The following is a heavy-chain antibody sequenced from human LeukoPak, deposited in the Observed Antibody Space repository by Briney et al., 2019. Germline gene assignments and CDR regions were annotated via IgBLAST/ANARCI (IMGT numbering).Heavy chain of an antibody. J-gene: IGHJ4*02. V-gene: IGHV4-59*08. D-gene: IGHD6-13*01. Sequence: SETLSLTCTVSGGSISSYYWSWIRQPPGKGLEWIGYIYYSGSTNYNPSLKSRVTISVDTSKNQFSLKLSSVTAADTAVYYCARTSSSWSSFDYWGQGTLVTVSS. CDR1: GGSISSYY. CDR3: ARTSSSWSSFDY. CDR2: IYYSGST.